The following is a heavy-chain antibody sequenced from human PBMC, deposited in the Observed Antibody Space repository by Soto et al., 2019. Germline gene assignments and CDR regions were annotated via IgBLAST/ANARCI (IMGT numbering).Heavy chain of an antibody. CDR1: GYSFTDYH. CDR2: INPKSGGT. CDR3: ARGDSTDCSNGVCSFFYNHDMDV. J-gene: IGHJ6*02. V-gene: IGHV1-2*04. Sequence: QVQLVQSGAEVKKPGASVKVSCKASGYSFTDYHIHWVRQAPGQGLEWLGRINPKSGGTSTAQKFQGWVTMTTDTSISTASMELTRLKSDDTAIYYCARGDSTDCSNGVCSFFYNHDMDVWGQGTTVTVSS. D-gene: IGHD2-8*01.